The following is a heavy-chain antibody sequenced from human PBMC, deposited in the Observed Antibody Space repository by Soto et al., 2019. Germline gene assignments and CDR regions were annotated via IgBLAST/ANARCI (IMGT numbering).Heavy chain of an antibody. D-gene: IGHD6-13*01. CDR2: INHSGST. CDR1: GGSFSGYY. V-gene: IGHV4-34*01. J-gene: IGHJ5*02. CDR3: ERGWSSSPVSWFDP. Sequence: SETLSLTCAVYGGSFSGYYWSWIRQPPGKGLEWIGEINHSGSTNYNPSLKSRVTISVDTSKNQFSLKLSSVTAADTAVYYCERGWSSSPVSWFDPWGQGTLVTVSS.